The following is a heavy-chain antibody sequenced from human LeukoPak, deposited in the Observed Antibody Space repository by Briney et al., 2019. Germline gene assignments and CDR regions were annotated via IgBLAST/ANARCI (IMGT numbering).Heavy chain of an antibody. D-gene: IGHD3-9*01. V-gene: IGHV1-69*06. CDR3: ARGDYDILTGYFSYFDY. Sequence: SVKVSCKASGYTFTGYYMHWVRQAPGQGLEWMGGIIPIFGTANYAQKFQGRVTITADKSTSTAYMELSSLRSEDTAVYYCARGDYDILTGYFSYFDYWGQGTLVTVSS. J-gene: IGHJ4*02. CDR1: GYTFTGYY. CDR2: IIPIFGTA.